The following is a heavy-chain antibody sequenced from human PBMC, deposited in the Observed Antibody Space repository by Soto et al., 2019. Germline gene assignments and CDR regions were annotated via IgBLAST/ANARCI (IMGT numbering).Heavy chain of an antibody. Sequence: SGPTLVNPTQTLTLTCTFSGFSLSTSGMCVSWIRQPPGKALEWLARIDWDDDKYYSTSLKTRLTISKDTSKNQVVLTMTNMDPVDTATYYCARVKARGLAWGYYFDYWGQGTLVTVSS. CDR2: IDWDDDK. CDR3: ARVKARGLAWGYYFDY. D-gene: IGHD3-16*01. V-gene: IGHV2-70*11. CDR1: GFSLSTSGMC. J-gene: IGHJ4*02.